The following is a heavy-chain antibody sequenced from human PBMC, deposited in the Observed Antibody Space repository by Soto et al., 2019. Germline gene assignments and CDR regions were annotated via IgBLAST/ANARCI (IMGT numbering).Heavy chain of an antibody. V-gene: IGHV1-3*01. CDR2: TNAGHGNT. J-gene: IGHJ4*02. CDR1: GYTFTSSV. CDR3: ARDEDYYDSSGCYFDY. Sequence: ASVKVSCKASGYTFTSSVMDWVRQAPGQRHEWMGWTNAGHGNTKYSQKFQGRVTITRDTSASTAYMELSSLRSEDTAVYYCARDEDYYDSSGCYFDYWGQGTLVTVSS. D-gene: IGHD3-22*01.